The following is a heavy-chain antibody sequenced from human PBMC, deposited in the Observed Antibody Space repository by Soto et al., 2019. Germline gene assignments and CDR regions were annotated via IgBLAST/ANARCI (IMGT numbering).Heavy chain of an antibody. V-gene: IGHV4-4*02. J-gene: IGHJ2*01. Sequence: QVQLQESGPGLVKPSGTLSLTCAVSSGSISSSNWWSWVRQPPGKGLEWIGEIYHSGSTNYNPTLKSRVTMSVDKSKNQFSLKLSAVTAADTAVYYCAREVDTVMVPNGWYFDLWGRGTLVTVSS. D-gene: IGHD5-18*01. CDR2: IYHSGST. CDR3: AREVDTVMVPNGWYFDL. CDR1: SGSISSSNW.